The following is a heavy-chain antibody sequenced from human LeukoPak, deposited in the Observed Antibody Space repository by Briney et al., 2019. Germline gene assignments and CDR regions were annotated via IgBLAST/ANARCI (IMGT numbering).Heavy chain of an antibody. V-gene: IGHV1-46*01. Sequence: ASVKVSCKASGYTFTSYYMHWVRQAPGQGLDWMGIINPSGGSPSYAQKFQGRVTMTRDTSTSTVYMELSSLRSEDTAVYYCARDKTTVVTGEYFDYWGQGTLVTVSS. D-gene: IGHD4-23*01. CDR3: ARDKTTVVTGEYFDY. CDR2: INPSGGSP. CDR1: GYTFTSYY. J-gene: IGHJ4*02.